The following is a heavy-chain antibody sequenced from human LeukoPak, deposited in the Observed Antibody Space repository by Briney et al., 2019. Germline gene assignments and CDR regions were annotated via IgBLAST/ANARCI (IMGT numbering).Heavy chain of an antibody. CDR2: IYYSGNT. V-gene: IGHV4-59*01. D-gene: IGHD1-14*01. J-gene: IGHJ4*02. CDR1: GAFISSYF. Sequence: SETLSLTCTVSGAFISSYFWSWIRQPPGKGLEWIGYIYYSGNTNYNPSLKSRVTISVDTSKNQFSLKLSSVTAADTAVYYCAADPGPRRFDYWGRGTLVTVSS. CDR3: AADPGPRRFDY.